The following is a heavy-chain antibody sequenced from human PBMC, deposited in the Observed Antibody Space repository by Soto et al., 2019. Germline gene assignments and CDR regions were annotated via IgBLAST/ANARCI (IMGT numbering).Heavy chain of an antibody. CDR3: ARDDSFYGEPGYGMNV. J-gene: IGHJ6*02. CDR1: GATISSGGFY. CDR2: IYYTGST. V-gene: IGHV4-31*03. D-gene: IGHD4-17*01. Sequence: QVQLQESGPGLVEASQTLSLTCTVSGATISSGGFYWSWIRQRPGKGLEWIGHIYYTGSTYYNPCLNSRVTISVDMSRNQFSLKLRSVTAADTAKYFCARDDSFYGEPGYGMNVWGQGTTVTVSS.